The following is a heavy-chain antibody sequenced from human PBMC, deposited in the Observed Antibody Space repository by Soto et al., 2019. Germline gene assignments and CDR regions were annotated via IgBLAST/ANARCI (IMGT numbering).Heavy chain of an antibody. CDR1: GGVSTREG. D-gene: IGHD4-4*01. V-gene: IGHV5-10-1*01. CDR3: ARPQYP. CDR2: IDPSDSYT. Sequence: KRSGGVSTREGIMSLHTTPGKGLEWMGRIDPSDSYTNYSPSFQGHVTISADKSISTAYLQWSSLKASDTAMYYCARPQYPWGQGPLVTVSS. J-gene: IGHJ5*02.